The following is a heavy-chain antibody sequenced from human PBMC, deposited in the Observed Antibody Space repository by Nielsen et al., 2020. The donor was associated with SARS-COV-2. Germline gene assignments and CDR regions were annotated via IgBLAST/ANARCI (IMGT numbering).Heavy chain of an antibody. V-gene: IGHV3-66*01. CDR2: IYTDGST. J-gene: IGHJ4*02. CDR3: GREISDTTITD. D-gene: IGHD3-9*01. Sequence: GSLKISCGASGFTISSSFMSWVRQAAGKGLDWVSVIYTDGSTSHADSVKGRFTISRDDSKNIAYLQMNSLKTEDTAVYYCGREISDTTITDWGQGTLVTVSS. CDR1: GFTISSSF.